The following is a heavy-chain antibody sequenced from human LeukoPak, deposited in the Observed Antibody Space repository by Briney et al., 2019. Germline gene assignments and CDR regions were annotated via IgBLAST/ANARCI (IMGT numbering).Heavy chain of an antibody. CDR3: AKTRDFVVVPAAIPVGY. J-gene: IGHJ4*02. CDR2: IYYSGST. V-gene: IGHV4-59*01. D-gene: IGHD2-2*01. CDR1: GGSISSYY. Sequence: PSETLSLTCTVSGGSISSYYWGWIRQPPGKGLEWIGYIYYSGSTNYNPSLKSRVTISVDTSKNQFSLKLSSVTAADTAVYYCAKTRDFVVVPAAIPVGYWGQGTLVTVSS.